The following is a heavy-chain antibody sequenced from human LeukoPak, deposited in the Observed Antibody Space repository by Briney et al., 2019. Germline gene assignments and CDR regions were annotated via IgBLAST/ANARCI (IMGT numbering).Heavy chain of an antibody. CDR1: GGSISPYY. V-gene: IGHV4-59*01. CDR3: ARSTGSTMFIDY. CDR2: IYYSGNT. D-gene: IGHD3-10*02. J-gene: IGHJ4*02. Sequence: TSETLSLTCTVSGGSISPYYWSWIRQPPGEGLECRGYIYYSGNTDYNPSLKSRVAISVDTSKNQFSLKLSSVTAADTAVYYCARSTGSTMFIDYWGQGTLVTVSS.